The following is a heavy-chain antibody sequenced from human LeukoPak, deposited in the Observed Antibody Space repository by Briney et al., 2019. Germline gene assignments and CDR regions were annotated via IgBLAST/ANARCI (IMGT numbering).Heavy chain of an antibody. CDR3: TRVGYIDEGIDY. D-gene: IGHD5-24*01. Sequence: GGSLRLSCAASGFTFSSYGMHWVRQAPGKGLEWVANIKQDGSKKSYVDSVKGRFTISRDNAKNSLYLQMNSLRAEDTAIYYCTRVGYIDEGIDYWGQGTLVTVSS. J-gene: IGHJ4*02. CDR1: GFTFSSYG. CDR2: IKQDGSKK. V-gene: IGHV3-7*04.